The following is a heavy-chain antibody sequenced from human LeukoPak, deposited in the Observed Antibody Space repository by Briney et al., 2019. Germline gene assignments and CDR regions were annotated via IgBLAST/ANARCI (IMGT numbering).Heavy chain of an antibody. CDR1: GGSFSGYY. J-gene: IGHJ6*02. D-gene: IGHD6-13*01. Sequence: SETLSLTCAVYGGSFSGYYWSWIRQHPGKGLEWIGYIYYSGSTYYNPSLKSRVTISVDTSKNQFSLKLSSVTAADTAVYYCARFSSSWYYYYYYGMDVWGQGTTVTVSS. CDR3: ARFSSSWYYYYYYGMDV. V-gene: IGHV4-31*11. CDR2: IYYSGST.